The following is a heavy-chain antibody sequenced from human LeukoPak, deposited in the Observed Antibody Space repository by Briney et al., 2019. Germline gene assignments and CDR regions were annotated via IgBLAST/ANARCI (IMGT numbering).Heavy chain of an antibody. V-gene: IGHV4-39*01. Sequence: SETLSLTCTVSGGSISSSSYYWGWIRQPPGKGLEWIGSIYYSGSTYYNPSVKSRVTIFVDTSKNQFSLKLSSVTAADTAVYYCARGGNYGDYDGYFDYWGQGTLVTVSS. J-gene: IGHJ4*02. CDR1: GGSISSSSYY. D-gene: IGHD4-17*01. CDR2: IYYSGST. CDR3: ARGGNYGDYDGYFDY.